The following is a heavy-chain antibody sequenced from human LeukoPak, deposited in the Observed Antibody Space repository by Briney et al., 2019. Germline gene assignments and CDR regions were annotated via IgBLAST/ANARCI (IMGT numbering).Heavy chain of an antibody. V-gene: IGHV4-59*08. CDR3: VRHRASYFDY. CDR2: IYYSGSA. D-gene: IGHD5-24*01. CDR1: GRTLASHY. J-gene: IGHJ4*02. Sequence: SETLSLTCNVSGRTLASHYWSWVRQPPGKRLEWVGYIYYSGSADYNPSLKSRVTISVDTSKNQFSLRLKSVTAADTAVYYCVRHRASYFDYWGQGTLVLVSS.